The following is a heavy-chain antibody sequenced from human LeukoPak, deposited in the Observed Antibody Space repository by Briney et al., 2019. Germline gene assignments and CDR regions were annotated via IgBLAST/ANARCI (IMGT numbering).Heavy chain of an antibody. CDR3: ARGGYSSSWSGYFDY. V-gene: IGHV4-59*12. CDR2: IYYSGST. CDR1: GGSISSYY. J-gene: IGHJ4*02. D-gene: IGHD6-13*01. Sequence: SETLSLTCTVSGGSISSYYWSWIRQPPGKGLEWIGYIYYSGSTNYNPSLKSRVTISVDRSKNQFSLKLSSVTAADTAVYYCARGGYSSSWSGYFDYWGQGTLVTVSS.